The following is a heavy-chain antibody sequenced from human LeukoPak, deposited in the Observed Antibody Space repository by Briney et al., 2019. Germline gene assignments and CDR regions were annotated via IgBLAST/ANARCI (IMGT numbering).Heavy chain of an antibody. Sequence: SQTLSLTCTVSGGSISSGSYYWSWIRQPAGKGLEWIGRIYTSGSTNYNPSLKSRVTISVDTSKNQFSLKLSSVTAADTAVCYCARLTGTSFDYWGQGTLVTVSS. CDR2: IYTSGST. J-gene: IGHJ4*02. D-gene: IGHD1-7*01. CDR3: ARLTGTSFDY. V-gene: IGHV4-61*02. CDR1: GGSISSGSYY.